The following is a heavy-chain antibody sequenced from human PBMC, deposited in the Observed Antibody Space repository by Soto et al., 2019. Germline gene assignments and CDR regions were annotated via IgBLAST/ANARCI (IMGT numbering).Heavy chain of an antibody. CDR3: ARCYSSGWYFQDY. J-gene: IGHJ4*02. CDR1: GFTFRNFA. V-gene: IGHV3-23*01. D-gene: IGHD6-19*01. Sequence: VQLLESGGGLVQPGGSLRLSCAASGFTFRNFAMSWVRQAPGKGLEWVSSISGSGGYTYYGDSVKGRFTISRDNSKNTLYVQMTSLRAEDTAVYYCARCYSSGWYFQDYWGQGTLVTVSS. CDR2: ISGSGGYT.